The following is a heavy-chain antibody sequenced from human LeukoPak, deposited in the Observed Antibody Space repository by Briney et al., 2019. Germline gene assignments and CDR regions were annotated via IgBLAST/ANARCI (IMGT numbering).Heavy chain of an antibody. Sequence: SETLSLTCTVSGDSISSYYWSWIRQPPGKGREWIGYIYYSGNTNYNPSLESRVTISMDMSRNQFSLKLSSVTAADTAMYYCARQFFTDAFDIWGQGTMVTVSS. CDR2: IYYSGNT. CDR1: GDSISSYY. J-gene: IGHJ3*02. V-gene: IGHV4-59*08. CDR3: ARQFFTDAFDI. D-gene: IGHD3-3*01.